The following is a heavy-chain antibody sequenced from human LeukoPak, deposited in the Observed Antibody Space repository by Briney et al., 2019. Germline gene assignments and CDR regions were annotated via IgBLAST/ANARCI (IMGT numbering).Heavy chain of an antibody. J-gene: IGHJ4*02. D-gene: IGHD5-24*01. CDR2: INPSGGST. CDR1: GYTFTSYY. V-gene: IGHV1-46*01. Sequence: EASVKVSCNASGYTFTSYYMHWVPQAPGQGLEWMGVINPSGGSTSYAQKFQRRVTMTRDTSTSTVYMELSSLRSEDTAVYYCARGFRWLQYRLDYWGQGTLVTVSS. CDR3: ARGFRWLQYRLDY.